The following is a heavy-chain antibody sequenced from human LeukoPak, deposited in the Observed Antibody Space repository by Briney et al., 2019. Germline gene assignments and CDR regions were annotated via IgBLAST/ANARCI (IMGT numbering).Heavy chain of an antibody. CDR1: GFTFSSYG. Sequence: PGRSLRLSCAASGFTFSSYGMHWVRQAPGKGLEWVAVISYDGSNKYYADSVKGRFTNSRDNSKNTLYLQMNSLRAEDTAVYYCSSGWYCDYWGQGTLVTVSS. D-gene: IGHD6-19*01. CDR2: ISYDGSNK. J-gene: IGHJ4*02. V-gene: IGHV3-30*03. CDR3: SSGWYCDY.